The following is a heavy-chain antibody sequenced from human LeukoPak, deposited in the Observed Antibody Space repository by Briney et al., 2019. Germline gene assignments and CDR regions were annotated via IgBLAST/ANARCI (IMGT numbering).Heavy chain of an antibody. CDR3: TTDPHYDILRGTGFDY. J-gene: IGHJ4*02. CDR2: IRSKAYGGTT. D-gene: IGHD3-9*01. V-gene: IGHV3-49*04. Sequence: PGRSLRLSCAASGFTFGDYAMSWVRQAPGKGLEWVGFIRSKAYGGTTEYAASVKGRFTISRDDSKSIAYLQMNSLKTEDTAVYYCTTDPHYDILRGTGFDYWGQGTLVTVSS. CDR1: GFTFGDYA.